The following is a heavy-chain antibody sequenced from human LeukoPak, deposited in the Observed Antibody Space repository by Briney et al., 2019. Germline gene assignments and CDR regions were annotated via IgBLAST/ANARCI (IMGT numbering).Heavy chain of an antibody. V-gene: IGHV4-39*07. CDR1: GGSISSSSYY. CDR3: ASYKTYYDSSGNPFDY. CDR2: IYHNGNT. D-gene: IGHD3-22*01. Sequence: SETLSLTCTVSGGSISSSSYYWGWIRQSPGKGLEWIGSIYHNGNTYYNSSLKSRVTISVHTSENQFSLKLSSVTAADTAVYYCASYKTYYDSSGNPFDYWGQGTLVTVSS. J-gene: IGHJ4*02.